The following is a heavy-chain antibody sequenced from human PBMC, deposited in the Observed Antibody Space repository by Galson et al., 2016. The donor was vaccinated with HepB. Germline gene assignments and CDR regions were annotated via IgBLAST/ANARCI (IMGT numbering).Heavy chain of an antibody. CDR3: ARSGSTSYYYYAMDV. J-gene: IGHJ6*02. V-gene: IGHV1-3*01. D-gene: IGHD3-10*01. Sequence: LEWMGWINAGNGNTKSSQKFQGRVTITKDTSASTAYMELSSLKSEDTAVYYCARSGSTSYYYYAMDVWGQGTTVTVSS. CDR2: INAGNGNT.